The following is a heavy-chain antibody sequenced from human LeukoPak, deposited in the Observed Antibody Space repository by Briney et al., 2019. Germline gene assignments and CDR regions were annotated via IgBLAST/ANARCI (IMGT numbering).Heavy chain of an antibody. Sequence: PEGSLRLSCAASGFTFSSYSMNWVRQAPGKGLEWVSSISSSSSYIYYADPVKGRFTISRDNAKNSLYLQMNSLRAEDTAVYYCARDNIPYYYDSSGYSRGIAFDIWGQGTMVTVSS. CDR2: ISSSSSYI. CDR3: ARDNIPYYYDSSGYSRGIAFDI. J-gene: IGHJ3*02. V-gene: IGHV3-21*01. CDR1: GFTFSSYS. D-gene: IGHD3-22*01.